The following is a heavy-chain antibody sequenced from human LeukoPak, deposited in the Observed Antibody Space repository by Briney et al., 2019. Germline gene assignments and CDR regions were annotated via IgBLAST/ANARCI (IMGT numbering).Heavy chain of an antibody. CDR2: IYTSGST. V-gene: IGHV4-4*09. J-gene: IGHJ4*02. Sequence: SETLSLTCTVSGGSISSYYWSWIRQPPGKGLEWIGYIYTSGSTNYNASLKSRVSMSVDTSKNQFSLKLSSVTAADTAVFYCARENSGSYREFDYWGQGTLVTVSS. CDR1: GGSISSYY. CDR3: ARENSGSYREFDY. D-gene: IGHD1-26*01.